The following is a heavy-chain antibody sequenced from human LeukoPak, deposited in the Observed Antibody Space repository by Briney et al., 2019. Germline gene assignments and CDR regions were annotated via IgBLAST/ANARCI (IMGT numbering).Heavy chain of an antibody. CDR3: AGDAQPYSSSPYYMDV. D-gene: IGHD6-13*01. CDR2: ISAYNGNT. J-gene: IGHJ6*03. Sequence: ASVKVSCKASGYTFTSYGISWVRQAPGQGLEWIGWISAYNGNTNYAQKLQGRVTMTTDTSTSTAYMELRSLRSDDTAVYYCAGDAQPYSSSPYYMDVWGKGTTVTVSS. V-gene: IGHV1-18*01. CDR1: GYTFTSYG.